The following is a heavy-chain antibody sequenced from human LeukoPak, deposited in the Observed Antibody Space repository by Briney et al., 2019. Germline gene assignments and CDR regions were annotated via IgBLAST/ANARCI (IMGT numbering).Heavy chain of an antibody. CDR3: AREERRLGLERLAGYHWFDP. V-gene: IGHV1-46*01. CDR1: GYIFTKYN. D-gene: IGHD1-1*01. Sequence: GASVKVSCKASGYIFTKYNIHWVRQAPGEGLEWMGIINPTDGSTSYAQKFQGRVTMTRDTSTSTVHMELSSLSSEDTAVYYCAREERRLGLERLAGYHWFDPWGQGTLVTVSS. J-gene: IGHJ5*02. CDR2: INPTDGST.